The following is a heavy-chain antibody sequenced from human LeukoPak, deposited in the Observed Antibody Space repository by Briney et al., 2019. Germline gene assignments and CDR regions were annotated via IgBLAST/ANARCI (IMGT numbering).Heavy chain of an antibody. CDR1: GYSISSGYY. D-gene: IGHD5-24*01. V-gene: IGHV4-38-2*01. CDR3: ARHYNPYYFDY. J-gene: IGHJ4*02. Sequence: SETLSLTCAVSGYSISSGYYWGWIRQPPGKGLEWIGSIYHSGRTYYNPSLKSRVTISVDTSKNQFSLKLSSVAAADTAVYYCARHYNPYYFDYWGQGTLVTVSS. CDR2: IYHSGRT.